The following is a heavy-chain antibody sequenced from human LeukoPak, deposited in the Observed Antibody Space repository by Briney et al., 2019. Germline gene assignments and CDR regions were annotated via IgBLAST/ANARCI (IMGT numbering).Heavy chain of an antibody. CDR3: AKRSCSGGSCNFDY. J-gene: IGHJ4*02. D-gene: IGHD2-15*01. CDR2: ISDIGAAT. Sequence: GGSLRLSCAASGFTFSSYAMSWVRQAPGKGLEWVSAISDIGAATNYADSVKGRLTISRDNSKNTLYLQMNSLRAEDTAVYYCAKRSCSGGSCNFDYWGQGSLVTVSS. V-gene: IGHV3-23*01. CDR1: GFTFSSYA.